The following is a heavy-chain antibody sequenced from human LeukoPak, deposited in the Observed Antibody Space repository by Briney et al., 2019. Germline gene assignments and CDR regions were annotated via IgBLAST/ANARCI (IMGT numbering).Heavy chain of an antibody. D-gene: IGHD2-2*01. CDR2: IKQDGSEK. CDR3: ARDRCSSTSCFFDY. V-gene: IGHV3-7*01. Sequence: PGGSLRLSCGASGFTFSSYWMSWVRQAPGKGLEWVANIKQDGSEKYYVDSVKGRFTISRDNAKNSLYLQVNSLRAEDTAVYYCARDRCSSTSCFFDYWGQGTLVTVSS. J-gene: IGHJ4*02. CDR1: GFTFSSYW.